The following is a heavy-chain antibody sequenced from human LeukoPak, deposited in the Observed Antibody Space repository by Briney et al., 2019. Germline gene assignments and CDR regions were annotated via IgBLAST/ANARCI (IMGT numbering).Heavy chain of an antibody. CDR3: TTDLALTMIRGVFVS. Sequence: NPGGSLRLSCAASGFRFNNAWMTWVRQAPGKGLEWVGRIKSKGDGETTDYAAPVKGRCTMSRDDSEATVYLQLSYVDTEDTAVYYCTTDLALTMIRGVFVSWGQGALVTVSS. CDR1: GFRFNNAW. D-gene: IGHD3-10*01. CDR2: IKSKGDGETT. V-gene: IGHV3-15*05. J-gene: IGHJ4*02.